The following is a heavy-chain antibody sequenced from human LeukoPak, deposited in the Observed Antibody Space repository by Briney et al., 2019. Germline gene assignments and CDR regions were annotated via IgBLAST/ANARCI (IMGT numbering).Heavy chain of an antibody. CDR3: ARLNLLGYCTNDVCPGGGLPFDY. D-gene: IGHD2-8*01. CDR2: IDDGGSI. J-gene: IGHJ4*02. Sequence: PSETLSLTCAVYGGSFSGYQWGWVRQPPGKGLEWIGEIDDGGSIKYNPSLKSRGTISVDTSKNQFSLKLRAVTAADTAVYYCARLNLLGYCTNDVCPGGGLPFDYWGQGTLVTVSS. CDR1: GGSFSGYQ. V-gene: IGHV4-34*01.